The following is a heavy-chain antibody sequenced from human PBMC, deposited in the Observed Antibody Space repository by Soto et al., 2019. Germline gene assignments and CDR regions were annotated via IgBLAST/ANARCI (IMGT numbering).Heavy chain of an antibody. J-gene: IGHJ6*02. CDR1: GYTFTSYY. CDR3: ARELELPIYYYGMDV. V-gene: IGHV1-46*01. CDR2: INPSGGST. D-gene: IGHD1-7*01. Sequence: GASVKVSCKASGYTFTSYYMHWVRQAPGQGLEWMGIINPSGGSTSYAQKFQGRVTMTRDTSTSTVYMELSSLRSEDTAVYCCARELELPIYYYGMDVWGQGTTVTVSS.